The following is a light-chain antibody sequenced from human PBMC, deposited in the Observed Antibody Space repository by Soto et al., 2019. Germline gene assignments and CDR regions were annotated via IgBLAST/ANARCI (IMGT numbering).Light chain of an antibody. CDR3: QQFGGSLTWT. J-gene: IGKJ1*01. CDR2: GAS. V-gene: IGKV3-20*01. Sequence: EVVLTQSPGSLSLSPGERATLSCRASQSVISSYLAWYQQKPGQAPRLLIYGASSRATGIPDRFSGSGYGTDFTLTISRLEPEDCAVYYCQQFGGSLTWTFGQRTKVDIK. CDR1: QSVISSY.